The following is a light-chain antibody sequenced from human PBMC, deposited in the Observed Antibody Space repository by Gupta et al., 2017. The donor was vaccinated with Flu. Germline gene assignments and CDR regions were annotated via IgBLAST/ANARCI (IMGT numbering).Light chain of an antibody. Sequence: MIYDVSRRPSGVPDRFSGSTSGHTASLTISGLQAEDEAEYFCCSYAGTSKWVFGGGTNLTVL. CDR2: DVS. V-gene: IGLV2-11*01. CDR3: CSYAGTSKWV. J-gene: IGLJ3*02.